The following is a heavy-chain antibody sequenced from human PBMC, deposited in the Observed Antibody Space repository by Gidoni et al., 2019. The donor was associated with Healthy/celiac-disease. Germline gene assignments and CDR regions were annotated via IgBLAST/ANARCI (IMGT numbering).Heavy chain of an antibody. Sequence: QVQLQQWGAGLLKPSETLSLTCAVYGWSFSGYYWSWIRQPPGKGLEWIGEINHSGSTNYNPSLKSRVTISVDTSKNQFSLKLSSVTAADTAVYYCARGGRGGRIAAAGTGYFDLWGRGTLVTVSS. D-gene: IGHD6-13*01. J-gene: IGHJ2*01. CDR3: ARGGRGGRIAAAGTGYFDL. CDR2: INHSGST. V-gene: IGHV4-34*01. CDR1: GWSFSGYY.